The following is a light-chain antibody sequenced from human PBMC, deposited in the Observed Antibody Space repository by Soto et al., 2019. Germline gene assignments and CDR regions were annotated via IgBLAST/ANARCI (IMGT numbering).Light chain of an antibody. CDR1: QSISGW. J-gene: IGKJ1*01. CDR3: QQYNSYRWT. V-gene: IGKV1-5*03. Sequence: DIQMTQSPSTLSASVGDRVTITCRASQSISGWLAWYQQKPGKAPKLLIYQASSLEIGVPLRFSGSGSGTEFTLTISSLQPDDFATYYCQQYNSYRWTFGQGTKVEIK. CDR2: QAS.